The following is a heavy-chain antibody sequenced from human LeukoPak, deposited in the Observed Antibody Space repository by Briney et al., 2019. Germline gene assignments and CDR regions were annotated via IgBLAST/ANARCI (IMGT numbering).Heavy chain of an antibody. CDR1: GGSFSGYY. CDR2: INHSGST. D-gene: IGHD3-16*02. Sequence: SETLSLTCAVYGGSFSGYYWSWIRQPPGKGLEWIGEINHSGSTNYNPSLKSRVTISVDTSKNQFSLKLSSVTAADTAVYYCARRGNCDYVWGSYRAFDYWGQGTLVTVSS. V-gene: IGHV4-34*01. J-gene: IGHJ4*02. CDR3: ARRGNCDYVWGSYRAFDY.